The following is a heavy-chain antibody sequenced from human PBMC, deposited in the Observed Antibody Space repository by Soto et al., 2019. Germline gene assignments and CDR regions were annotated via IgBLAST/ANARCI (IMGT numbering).Heavy chain of an antibody. Sequence: PSETLSLTCTVSGGSISSGGYYWSWIRQHPGKGLEWIGYIYHSGSTYYNPSLKSRVTISVDTSKNQFSLKLSSVTAADTAVYYCARDRAHRYKLTGTTLDGMDVWGQGTTVTVSS. V-gene: IGHV4-31*03. CDR3: ARDRAHRYKLTGTTLDGMDV. D-gene: IGHD1-7*01. CDR2: IYHSGST. J-gene: IGHJ6*02. CDR1: GGSISSGGYY.